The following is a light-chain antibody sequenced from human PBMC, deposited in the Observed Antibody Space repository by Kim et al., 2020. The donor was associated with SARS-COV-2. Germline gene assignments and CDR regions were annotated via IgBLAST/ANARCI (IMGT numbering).Light chain of an antibody. J-gene: IGLJ1*01. V-gene: IGLV2-11*03. CDR3: CSYAASYTRV. CDR1: SSDVGRYKY. CDR2: DVS. Sequence: GQSVTISCTGTSSDVGRYKYVSWYQQHPGKAPKVVMYDVSQRPSGFPNRFSGSKSGNTASLTISGLQPEDEADYYCCSYAASYTRVFGTGTKVTVL.